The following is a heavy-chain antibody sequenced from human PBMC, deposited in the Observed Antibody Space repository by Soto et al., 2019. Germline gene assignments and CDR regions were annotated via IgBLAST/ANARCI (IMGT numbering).Heavy chain of an antibody. V-gene: IGHV3-53*01. Sequence: EMQLVESGGGLIQPGGSLRLSCAASGFTVSDNYMSWVRRAPGKGLEWVSILYSGGNTYYTDSVKGRFTISRDNFMNTLFLKMNSLRVGDTAGYYCARVRGVEDAFDSWCQGTMVTVSS. D-gene: IGHD3-10*01. CDR3: ARVRGVEDAFDS. CDR2: LYSGGNT. CDR1: GFTVSDNY. J-gene: IGHJ3*02.